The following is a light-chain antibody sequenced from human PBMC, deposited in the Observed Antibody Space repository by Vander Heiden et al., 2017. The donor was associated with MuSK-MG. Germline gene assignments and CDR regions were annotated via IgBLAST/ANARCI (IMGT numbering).Light chain of an antibody. CDR2: DAS. CDR1: QSISSW. V-gene: IGKV1-5*01. J-gene: IGKJ2*02. Sequence: DIQMTQSPSTLSASVGDRVTITCRASQSISSWLAWYQQKPGKAPKLLIYDASSLESGVPSRFSGSGSGTEFTLTISSLQPDDFATYYCQQENSYPCTFGQGTKMEIK. CDR3: QQENSYPCT.